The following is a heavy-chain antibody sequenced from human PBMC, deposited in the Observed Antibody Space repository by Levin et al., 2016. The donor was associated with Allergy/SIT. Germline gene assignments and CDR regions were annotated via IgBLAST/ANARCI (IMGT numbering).Heavy chain of an antibody. Sequence: ASVKVSCKASGYTFTNFAISWVRQAPGQGLEWMGWISPYNENTNYARRLQGRVTMTIDTSTTTAFLELRSLRPDDTAVYYCAREIFYEDDTGYYSPYYFDHWGQGTLVTVSS. V-gene: IGHV1-18*01. CDR2: ISPYNENT. CDR1: GYTFTNFA. D-gene: IGHD3-22*01. CDR3: AREIFYEDDTGYYSPYYFDH. J-gene: IGHJ4*01.